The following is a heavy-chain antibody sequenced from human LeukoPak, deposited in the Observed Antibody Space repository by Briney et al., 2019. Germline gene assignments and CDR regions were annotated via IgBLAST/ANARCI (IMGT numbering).Heavy chain of an antibody. CDR2: IYYSGST. V-gene: IGHV4-39*07. J-gene: IGHJ4*02. Sequence: SETLSLTCTVSGGSISSGSYYWGWIRQPPGKGLEWIGSIYYSGSTYYNPSLKSRVTISVDTSKNQFSLKLSSVTAADTAVYYCARRDTAMDATDYWDQGTLVTVSS. D-gene: IGHD5-18*01. CDR1: GGSISSGSYY. CDR3: ARRDTAMDATDY.